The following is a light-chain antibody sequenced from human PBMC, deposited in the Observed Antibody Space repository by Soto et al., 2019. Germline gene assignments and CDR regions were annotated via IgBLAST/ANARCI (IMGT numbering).Light chain of an antibody. J-gene: IGLJ3*02. CDR1: SSNIGNNY. Sequence: QSVLTQPPSASGTPGQRVTISCSGSSSNIGNNYVYWYQMVPGTAPKLLIYRNNQRPSGVPDRFSGSRSGTSASLAISGLRSEDEADYHCAAWDDSLSGRGVFGGGTKLTVL. V-gene: IGLV1-47*01. CDR2: RNN. CDR3: AAWDDSLSGRGV.